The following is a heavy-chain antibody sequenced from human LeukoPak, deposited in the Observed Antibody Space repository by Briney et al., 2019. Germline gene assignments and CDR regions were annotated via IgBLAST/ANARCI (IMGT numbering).Heavy chain of an antibody. CDR3: ARDRGGVFDY. Sequence: GGSLRLSCAASGFTFSSYGMHWVRQAPGKGLVWVSHINGEGINTMYAEPVKGRFTISRDNAKNTLYLQMNSLRAEDTAVYYCARDRGGVFDYWGQGTLVTVSS. J-gene: IGHJ4*02. V-gene: IGHV3-74*03. CDR1: GFTFSSYG. D-gene: IGHD3-10*01. CDR2: INGEGINT.